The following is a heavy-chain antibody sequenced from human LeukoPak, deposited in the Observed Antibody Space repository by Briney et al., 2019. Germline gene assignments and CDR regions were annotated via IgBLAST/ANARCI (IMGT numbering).Heavy chain of an antibody. CDR1: GYSISSGYY. D-gene: IGHD1-26*01. CDR2: IYHSGST. V-gene: IGHV4-38-2*02. CDR3: ARDKSKGGATYLAGWFDP. Sequence: SETLSLTCAVSGYSISSGYYWGWIRQPPGKGLEWIGSIYHSGSTYYNPSLKSRVTVSVDTSKNQFSLKLSSATAADTAVYYCARDKSKGGATYLAGWFDPWGQGTLVTVSS. J-gene: IGHJ5*02.